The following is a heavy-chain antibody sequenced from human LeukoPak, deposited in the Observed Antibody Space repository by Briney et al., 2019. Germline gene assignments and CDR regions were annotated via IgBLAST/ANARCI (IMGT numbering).Heavy chain of an antibody. V-gene: IGHV3-30-3*01. J-gene: IGHJ4*02. CDR3: ARESMIVVGAFDY. D-gene: IGHD3-22*01. CDR1: GFTFSSYA. Sequence: QPGGSLRLSCAASGFTFSSYAMHWVRQAPGKGLEWVAVISYDGSNKYYADSVKGRFTISRDNSKNTLYLQMNSLRAEDTAVYYCARESMIVVGAFDYWGQGTLVTVSS. CDR2: ISYDGSNK.